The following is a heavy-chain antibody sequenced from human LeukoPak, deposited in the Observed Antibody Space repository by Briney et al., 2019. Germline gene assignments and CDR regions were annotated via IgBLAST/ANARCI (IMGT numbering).Heavy chain of an antibody. CDR2: ISSSSSYI. V-gene: IGHV3-21*01. CDR1: GFTFSSYS. CDR3: ARDRRYNWIDAPPTFDP. Sequence: GGSLRLSCAASGFTFSSYSMNWVRQAPGKGLEWVSSISSSSSYIYYADSVKGRFTISRDNAKNSLYLQMNSLRAEDTAVYYCARDRRYNWIDAPPTFDPWGQGTLVTVSS. J-gene: IGHJ5*02. D-gene: IGHD1-1*01.